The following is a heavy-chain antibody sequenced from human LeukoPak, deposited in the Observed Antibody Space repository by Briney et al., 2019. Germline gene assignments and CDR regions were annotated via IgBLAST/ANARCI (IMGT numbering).Heavy chain of an antibody. CDR1: GSTFPSHA. CDR2: ISTSNGDK. Sequence: VASVKVSCKASGSTFPSHAITWLRQAPGQGPEWMGWISTSNGDKNYLQTLQGRITLTIDTSTTTAYMELRSLRSDDTAVYYCARDRYSSAHFSGYWGQGTLVTVSS. D-gene: IGHD6-19*01. CDR3: ARDRYSSAHFSGY. J-gene: IGHJ4*02. V-gene: IGHV1-18*04.